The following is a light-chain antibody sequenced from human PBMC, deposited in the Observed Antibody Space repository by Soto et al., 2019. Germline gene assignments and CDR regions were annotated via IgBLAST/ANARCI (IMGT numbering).Light chain of an antibody. Sequence: DIPMPQSPSSLSASIGDRVTISCRASQDISSSLNWYQHKSGEAPKLLVYAASGLHSGVPSRFSGSGSGTDFTLTISSLQPEDFATYYCQQSYSTSTFGQGTRLEI. CDR3: QQSYSTST. CDR1: QDISSS. CDR2: AAS. J-gene: IGKJ5*01. V-gene: IGKV1-39*01.